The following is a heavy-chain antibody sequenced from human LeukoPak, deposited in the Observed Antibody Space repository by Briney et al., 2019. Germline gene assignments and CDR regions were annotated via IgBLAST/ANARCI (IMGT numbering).Heavy chain of an antibody. CDR3: ASRYYYDSSGYYQFDY. CDR2: IIPILGIA. J-gene: IGHJ4*02. Sequence: SVKVSCKASGGTFSSYAISWVRQAPGQGLEWMGRIIPILGIANYAQKFQGRVTITADKSTSTAYMELSSLRSEDTAVYCCASRYYYDSSGYYQFDYWGQGTLVTVSS. V-gene: IGHV1-69*04. D-gene: IGHD3-22*01. CDR1: GGTFSSYA.